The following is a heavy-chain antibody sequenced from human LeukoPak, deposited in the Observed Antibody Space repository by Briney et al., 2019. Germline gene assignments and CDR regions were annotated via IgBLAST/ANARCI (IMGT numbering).Heavy chain of an antibody. D-gene: IGHD3-16*02. CDR3: AKDMITFGGVIAPGAFDY. Sequence: GGSLRLSCAASGFTFSSYWMHWVRQAPGKGLVWVSRINSDGSSTSYADSVKGRFTISRDNAKNTLYLQMNSLRAEDTAVYYCAKDMITFGGVIAPGAFDYWGQGTLVTVSS. J-gene: IGHJ4*02. CDR2: INSDGSST. CDR1: GFTFSSYW. V-gene: IGHV3-74*01.